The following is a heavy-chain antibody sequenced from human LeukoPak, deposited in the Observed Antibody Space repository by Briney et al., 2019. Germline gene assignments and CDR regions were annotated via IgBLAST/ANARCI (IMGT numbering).Heavy chain of an antibody. CDR3: ARGNMVRGVPFAFDI. J-gene: IGHJ3*02. CDR2: INPNSGGT. D-gene: IGHD3-10*01. Sequence: GASVKVSCKASGYTFTGYYMHSVRQAPGQGLEWMGWINPNSGGTNYAQKFQGRVTMTRDTSISTAYMELSRLRSDDTAVYYCARGNMVRGVPFAFDIWGQGTMVTVSS. CDR1: GYTFTGYY. V-gene: IGHV1-2*02.